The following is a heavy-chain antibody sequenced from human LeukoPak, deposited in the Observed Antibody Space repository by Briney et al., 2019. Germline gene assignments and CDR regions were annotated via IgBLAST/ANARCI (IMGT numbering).Heavy chain of an antibody. V-gene: IGHV3-15*01. CDR2: IKSKTDGGTT. J-gene: IGHJ4*02. CDR1: GFTFSNAW. Sequence: PGGSLRLSCAASGFTFSNAWMSWVRQAPGKGLEWVGRIKSKTDGGTTDYAAPVKGRFTISRDDSKNTLYLQMNSLKTEDTAVYYCTTDPDIVVVVAAPSDSYYFDYWGQGTLVTVSS. D-gene: IGHD2-15*01. CDR3: TTDPDIVVVVAAPSDSYYFDY.